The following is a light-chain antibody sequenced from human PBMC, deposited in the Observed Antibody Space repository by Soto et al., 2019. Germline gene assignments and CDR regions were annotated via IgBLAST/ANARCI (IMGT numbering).Light chain of an antibody. CDR3: QQYNKWPWT. V-gene: IGKV3-15*01. Sequence: EIVLTQSPATLSLSPGDRATLSCGASQSVTNNYLAWYQQKPGQAPRTLIYGATTRATGIPARISGSGSGTEFTLTISSLQSEDFAVYFCQQYNKWPWTFGQGTKVDIK. CDR2: GAT. CDR1: QSVTNN. J-gene: IGKJ1*01.